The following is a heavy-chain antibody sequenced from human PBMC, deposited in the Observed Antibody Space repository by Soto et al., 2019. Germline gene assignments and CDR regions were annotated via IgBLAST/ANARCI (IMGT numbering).Heavy chain of an antibody. CDR3: ARRQWEPDPTSKDYYYGMDV. J-gene: IGHJ6*02. CDR2: TYYRSKWYN. D-gene: IGHD1-26*01. CDR1: GDSVSSNSAA. V-gene: IGHV6-1*01. Sequence: SQTLSLTCAISGDSVSSNSAAWNWIRQSPSRGLEWLGRTYYRSKWYNDYAVSVKSRITINPDTSKNQFSLQLNSVTPEDTAVYYCARRQWEPDPTSKDYYYGMDVWGHGTTVTVSS.